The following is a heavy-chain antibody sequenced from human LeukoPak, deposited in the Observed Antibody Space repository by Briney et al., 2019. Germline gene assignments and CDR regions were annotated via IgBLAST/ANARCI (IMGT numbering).Heavy chain of an antibody. Sequence: GGSLRLSCAASGFTFSSYWMSWVRQAPGKGLEWVANIKPDGSDKYYVDSVKGRFTISRDNAKNSLYLQMNSLRAEDTAVYYCARDWAVTPRYFDLWGRGTQVTVSS. CDR2: IKPDGSDK. CDR3: ARDWAVTPRYFDL. V-gene: IGHV3-7*01. D-gene: IGHD4-17*01. J-gene: IGHJ2*01. CDR1: GFTFSSYW.